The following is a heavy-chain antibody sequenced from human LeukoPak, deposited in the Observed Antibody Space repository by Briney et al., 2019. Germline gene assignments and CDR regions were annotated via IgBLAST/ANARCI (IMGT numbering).Heavy chain of an antibody. CDR3: ARISYYDGDDY. Sequence: SETLSLTCAIYGGSFSGYYWRWIRQPPGKGLEWIGEINHSGRTNYNPSLKSRVTISVDTSKNQFSLKLSSVTAAGTAVYYCARISYYDGDDYWGQGTLVTVSS. CDR2: INHSGRT. D-gene: IGHD3-10*01. V-gene: IGHV4-34*01. J-gene: IGHJ4*02. CDR1: GGSFSGYY.